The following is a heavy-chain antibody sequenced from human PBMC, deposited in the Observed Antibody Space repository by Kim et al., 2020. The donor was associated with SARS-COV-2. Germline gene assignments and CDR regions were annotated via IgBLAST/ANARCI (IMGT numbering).Heavy chain of an antibody. V-gene: IGHV3-20*03. CDR3: ASLTTVTTFVFDY. D-gene: IGHD4-17*01. Sequence: YADSVKGRFTNSRDNAKNSLYLQMNSLRAGNTALYYCASLTTVTTFVFDYWGQGTLVTVSS. J-gene: IGHJ4*02.